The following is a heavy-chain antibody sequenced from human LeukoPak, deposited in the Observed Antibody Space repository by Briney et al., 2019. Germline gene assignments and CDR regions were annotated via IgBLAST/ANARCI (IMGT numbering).Heavy chain of an antibody. Sequence: SETLSLTCTVSGGSISSSSYYWGWIRQPPGKGLEWIGSIYYSGSTYYNPSLKSRVTISVDTSKNQFSLKLSSVTAADTAVYYCARDLREAPVATAHGGFDYWGQGTLVTVSS. CDR2: IYYSGST. V-gene: IGHV4-39*07. CDR1: GGSISSSSYY. J-gene: IGHJ4*02. D-gene: IGHD2-21*02. CDR3: ARDLREAPVATAHGGFDY.